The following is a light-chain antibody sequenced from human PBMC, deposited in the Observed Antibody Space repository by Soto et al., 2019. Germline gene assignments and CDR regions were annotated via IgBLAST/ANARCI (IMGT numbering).Light chain of an antibody. CDR1: SSDVGGYNY. CDR2: DVS. CDR3: CSYAGSYTHYG. Sequence: QSALTQPRSVSGSPGQSITISCTGTSSDVGGYNYVSWYRQHPGKAPKLMIYDVSKRPSGVPDRFSGSKPGNTASLTISGLQAEDEADYYCCSYAGSYTHYGFGTGTKLTVL. J-gene: IGLJ1*01. V-gene: IGLV2-11*01.